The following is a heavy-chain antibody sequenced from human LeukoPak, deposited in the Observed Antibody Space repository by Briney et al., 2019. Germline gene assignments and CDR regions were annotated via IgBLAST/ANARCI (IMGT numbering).Heavy chain of an antibody. Sequence: GASVKVSCKASGYNFSTYGITWVRQAPGQGLEWMGWISIYNGNTEYVQKFQGRVTMTTDTSTSTAYMELRSLRPDDTAVYYCARDLGTHHTQGDWFDPWGQGTLVTVSS. V-gene: IGHV1-18*01. CDR2: ISIYNGNT. J-gene: IGHJ5*02. CDR3: ARDLGTHHTQGDWFDP. CDR1: GYNFSTYG. D-gene: IGHD1-1*01.